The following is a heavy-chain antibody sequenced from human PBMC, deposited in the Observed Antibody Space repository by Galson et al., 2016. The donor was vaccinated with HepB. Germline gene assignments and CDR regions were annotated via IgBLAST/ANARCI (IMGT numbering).Heavy chain of an antibody. D-gene: IGHD5-12*01. CDR3: ARDVMGTWLYGFDL. Sequence: SLRLSCAASGFTFSPYNMNWVRQTPEKGLEWVSFISDSGTHIHYADSVKDRFTISRDNAENSFFLQMNSLRDEDTAMYYCARDVMGTWLYGFDLWGQGTMVTVSS. CDR1: GFTFSPYN. J-gene: IGHJ3*01. V-gene: IGHV3-48*02. CDR2: ISDSGTHI.